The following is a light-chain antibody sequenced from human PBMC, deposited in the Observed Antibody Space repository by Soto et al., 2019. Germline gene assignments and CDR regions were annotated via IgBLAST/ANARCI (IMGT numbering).Light chain of an antibody. CDR3: QQYNNWPPSIT. Sequence: EIVMTQSPATLSVSPGERATLSCRASQSVSSNSAWYQQKPGQAPRLLIYGASTRATGIPARFSVSGSGTEFTLTISSLQSEDFAVYCCQQYNNWPPSITFGQGTRREIK. CDR2: GAS. V-gene: IGKV3-15*01. CDR1: QSVSSN. J-gene: IGKJ5*01.